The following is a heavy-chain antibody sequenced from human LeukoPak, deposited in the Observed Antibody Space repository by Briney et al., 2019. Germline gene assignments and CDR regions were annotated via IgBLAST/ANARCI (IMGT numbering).Heavy chain of an antibody. CDR3: AKDRGSGCFDY. J-gene: IGHJ4*02. D-gene: IGHD3-10*01. CDR2: ISWDSGSI. CDR1: GFTFDDFA. V-gene: IGHV3-9*01. Sequence: PGRSLSLSCAASGFTFDDFAMHWVRQAAGKGLEWVSGISWDSGSIGYADSVKDRFTTSRDNAKNSLYLQMNSLRAEETALYYCAKDRGSGCFDYWGQGTLVTVSS.